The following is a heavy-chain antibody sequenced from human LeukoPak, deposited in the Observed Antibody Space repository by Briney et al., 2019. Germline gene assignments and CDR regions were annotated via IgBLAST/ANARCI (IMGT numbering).Heavy chain of an antibody. Sequence: GGSLRLSCAASGFTFSDYWMHWVRQAPGRGLEWVANIKQDGTVKHYVDSPKGRFTISRDNAKNSLYLQMNSLRVEDTAVYYCASETQDVFDIWGQGTLVTVSS. CDR2: IKQDGTVK. V-gene: IGHV3-7*01. CDR1: GFTFSDYW. CDR3: ASETQDVFDI. J-gene: IGHJ3*02.